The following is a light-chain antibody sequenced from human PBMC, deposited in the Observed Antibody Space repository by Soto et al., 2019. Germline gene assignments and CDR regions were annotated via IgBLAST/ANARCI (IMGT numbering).Light chain of an antibody. V-gene: IGKV3-15*01. CDR3: QQYNNWPRT. J-gene: IGKJ1*01. Sequence: EFVLTQSPGTLSLSPGERATLSCRASQSVSSNLAWYQQKPGQAPRLLIYGASTRATGIPARFSGSGSGTEFTLTISSLQSEDFAVYYCQQYNNWPRTFGQGTTVDIK. CDR2: GAS. CDR1: QSVSSN.